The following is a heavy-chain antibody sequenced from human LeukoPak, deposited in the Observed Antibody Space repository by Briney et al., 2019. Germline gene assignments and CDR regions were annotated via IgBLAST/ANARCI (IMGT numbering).Heavy chain of an antibody. J-gene: IGHJ4*02. Sequence: GGSLRLSCAASGFTFSSYEMNWVRQAPGKGLEWVSYISSSGSTIYYADSVKGRFTISRDNSKNTLYLQMNSLRAEGTAVYYCAKEADGNNYRYFDSWGQGTLVTVSS. CDR1: GFTFSSYE. D-gene: IGHD5-24*01. CDR2: ISSSGSTI. V-gene: IGHV3-48*03. CDR3: AKEADGNNYRYFDS.